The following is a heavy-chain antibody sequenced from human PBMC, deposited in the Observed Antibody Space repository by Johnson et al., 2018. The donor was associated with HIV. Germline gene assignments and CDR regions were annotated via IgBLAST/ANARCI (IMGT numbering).Heavy chain of an antibody. J-gene: IGHJ3*02. D-gene: IGHD6-25*01. CDR2: ISYDVSDK. V-gene: IGHV3-30*04. CDR1: GFTFSSYA. Sequence: QVQLVESGGGVVQPGRSLRLPCAASGFTFSSYAMHWVRQAPAKGLEWVAVISYDVSDKDYADSVKGRFTISRDSSKNTLYMQMNSMGAEDTAVYYCARDFIAPELGDAFDIWGQGTMVTVSS. CDR3: ARDFIAPELGDAFDI.